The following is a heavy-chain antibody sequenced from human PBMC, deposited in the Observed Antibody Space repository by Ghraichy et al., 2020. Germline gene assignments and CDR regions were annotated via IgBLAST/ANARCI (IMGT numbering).Heavy chain of an antibody. J-gene: IGHJ3*02. CDR1: GFTFGSYA. V-gene: IGHV3-23*01. Sequence: LNISCAASGFTFGSYAMSWVRQTPGKGLDCVSAINPSGTTTYYADSVKGRFTISRDNSKNTLYLQMNSLRADDTALYFCANPYGSGTYYAFDIWGQGTMVSVSS. D-gene: IGHD3-10*01. CDR2: INPSGTTT. CDR3: ANPYGSGTYYAFDI.